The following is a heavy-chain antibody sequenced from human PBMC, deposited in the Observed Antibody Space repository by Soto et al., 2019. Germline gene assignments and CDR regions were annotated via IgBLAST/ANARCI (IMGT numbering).Heavy chain of an antibody. CDR3: ARRLDTSGWILDY. V-gene: IGHV1-2*02. J-gene: IGHJ4*02. CDR1: GYTFTGYY. D-gene: IGHD6-19*01. CDR2: INPSSGVT. Sequence: AAVKVSCKASGYTFTGYYMHWVRQAPGQGLEWMGWINPSSGVTHYAQKFQGSVTMTTDTSISTAYMEVSRLRSADTAVYYCARRLDTSGWILDYWGQGTPVTVSS.